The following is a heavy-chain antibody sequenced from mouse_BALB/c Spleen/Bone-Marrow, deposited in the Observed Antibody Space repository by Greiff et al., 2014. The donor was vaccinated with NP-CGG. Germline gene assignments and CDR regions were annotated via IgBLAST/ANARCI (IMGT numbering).Heavy chain of an antibody. V-gene: IGHV1S130*01. CDR3: SRHHRDDFYFDD. Sequence: VQLQQSGSVLVRPGASAKLSCKASGYTFTHSCLHWANQRPGQGLEWIGEIHPNSGNTNYNEKFKDKATLTVDTSSSTAYVDLSSLTSEDSAVYYCSRHHRDDFYFDDWGQGTTLTVSS. CDR2: IHPNSGNT. J-gene: IGHJ2*01. D-gene: IGHD2-14*01. CDR1: GYTFTHSC.